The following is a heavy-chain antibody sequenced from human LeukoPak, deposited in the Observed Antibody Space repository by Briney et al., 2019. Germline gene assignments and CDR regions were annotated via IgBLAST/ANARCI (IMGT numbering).Heavy chain of an antibody. CDR1: GFTFSSYS. V-gene: IGHV3-21*01. CDR2: ISSSSSYI. D-gene: IGHD1-26*01. CDR3: AKRGAEVGASVAPGDY. Sequence: GGSLRLSCAASGFTFSSYSMNWVRQAPGKGLEWVSSISSSSSYIYYADSVKGRFTISRDNSKNTLYLQMNSLRAEDTAVYYCAKRGAEVGASVAPGDYWGQGTLLTVSS. J-gene: IGHJ4*02.